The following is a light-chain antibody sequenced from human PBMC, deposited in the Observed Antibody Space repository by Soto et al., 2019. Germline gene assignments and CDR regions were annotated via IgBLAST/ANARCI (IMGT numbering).Light chain of an antibody. J-gene: IGLJ1*01. CDR1: SSDVGDYDY. Sequence: QSALTQPRSVSGSPGQSVTISCTGTSSDVGDYDYVSWYQQHPGKAPKLMIYDVSKRPSGVPDRFSGSKSGNTASLTISGLQAEDEADYYCCSYAGSYTYVFGTGTKVT. V-gene: IGLV2-11*01. CDR3: CSYAGSYTYV. CDR2: DVS.